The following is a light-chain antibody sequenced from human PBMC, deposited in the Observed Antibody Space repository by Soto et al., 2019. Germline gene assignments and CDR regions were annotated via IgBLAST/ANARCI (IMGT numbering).Light chain of an antibody. CDR1: SSNIGAGYG. V-gene: IGLV1-40*01. J-gene: IGLJ3*02. CDR2: GKT. Sequence: LTQPPSVSGAPGQRVTISCTGSSSNIGAGYGVHWYQQLPGTAPKLIIYGKTNRPSGVPDRFSGYKSDTSASLAITGLQTEDEADYYCQSYDSSLSPWVFGGWTKLTVL. CDR3: QSYDSSLSPWV.